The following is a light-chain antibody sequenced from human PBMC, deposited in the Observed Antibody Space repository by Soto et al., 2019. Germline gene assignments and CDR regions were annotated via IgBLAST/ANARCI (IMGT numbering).Light chain of an antibody. Sequence: QSALTQPRSVSGSPGQSVTVSCTGTSSDVGGYDFVSWYQQHPGKAPKLMIYDVTKRPSGVPDRFSGSKSGNTASLTISGLQAEDEAVYFCCSYAATYVYVFGTGNKLTVL. CDR1: SSDVGGYDF. V-gene: IGLV2-11*01. J-gene: IGLJ1*01. CDR3: CSYAATYVYV. CDR2: DVT.